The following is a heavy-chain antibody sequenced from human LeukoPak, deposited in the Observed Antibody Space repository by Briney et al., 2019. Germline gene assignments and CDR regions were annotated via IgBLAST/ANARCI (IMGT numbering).Heavy chain of an antibody. CDR1: GGSINVYY. J-gene: IGHJ4*02. CDR2: ISYSGNT. V-gene: IGHV4-59*01. D-gene: IGHD2-2*01. Sequence: SETLSLTCSVSGGSINVYYWNWIRQSPGKGLEWIVSISYSGNTNYNPSRKSRVTIPIDPSKTRFSLKVSSVHAADTAMYYCARGESRSYPSSKLDYWGQGTLVTVSS. CDR3: ARGESRSYPSSKLDY.